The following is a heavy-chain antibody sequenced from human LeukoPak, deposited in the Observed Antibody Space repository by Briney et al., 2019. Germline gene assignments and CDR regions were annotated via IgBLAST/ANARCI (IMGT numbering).Heavy chain of an antibody. J-gene: IGHJ4*02. V-gene: IGHV4-34*01. Sequence: PSETLSLTCAVYGGSFSGYYWSWIRQPPGKGMEWIGEINHSGSTNYNPSLKSRVTISVDTSKNQFSLKLSSVTAADTAVYYCARGPFTMINYWRQGTLVTVSS. CDR3: ARGPFTMINY. D-gene: IGHD3-22*01. CDR2: INHSGST. CDR1: GGSFSGYY.